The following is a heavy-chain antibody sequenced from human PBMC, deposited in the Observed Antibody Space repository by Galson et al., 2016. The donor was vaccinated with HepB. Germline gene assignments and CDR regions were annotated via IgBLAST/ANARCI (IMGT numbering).Heavy chain of an antibody. D-gene: IGHD3-9*01. V-gene: IGHV3-48*03. CDR2: ISSSGTTI. J-gene: IGHJ4*02. Sequence: SLRLSCAASGFTFSRYEMNWVRQAPGKGLEWVSYISSSGTTIYYADSVKGRFTISRDNAKNSLYLQMNSLRAEDTAVYYCAREPVRLDDLLTGPPKNPDFWGRGTLFTVSS. CDR1: GFTFSRYE. CDR3: AREPVRLDDLLTGPPKNPDF.